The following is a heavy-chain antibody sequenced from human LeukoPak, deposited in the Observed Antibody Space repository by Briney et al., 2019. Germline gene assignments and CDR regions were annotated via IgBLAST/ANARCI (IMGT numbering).Heavy chain of an antibody. CDR2: IWSDGSNR. CDR3: AKEPREYCSSTSCPNWFDS. D-gene: IGHD2-2*01. Sequence: GGSLRLSCAASGFIYSHYGMHWVRQAPGKGLEWVAVIWSDGSNRFYAGSVKGRFTISRDNSENTLFLQMNSLRAEDTAVYYCAKEPREYCSSTSCPNWFDSWGQGTLVTVSS. CDR1: GFIYSHYG. J-gene: IGHJ5*01. V-gene: IGHV3-33*06.